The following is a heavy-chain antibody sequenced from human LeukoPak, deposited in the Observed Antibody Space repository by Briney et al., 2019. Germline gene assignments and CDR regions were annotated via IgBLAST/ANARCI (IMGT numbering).Heavy chain of an antibody. J-gene: IGHJ6*03. V-gene: IGHV4-34*01. Sequence: SETLSLTCAVYGGSFSGYYWSWIRQPPGKGLEWIGEINHSGSTNYNPSLKSRVTISVDKSKNQFSLKLSSVTAADTAVYYCARKGRVFLEWLRYYYYYMDVWGKGTTVTVSS. CDR2: INHSGST. D-gene: IGHD3-3*01. CDR3: ARKGRVFLEWLRYYYYYMDV. CDR1: GGSFSGYY.